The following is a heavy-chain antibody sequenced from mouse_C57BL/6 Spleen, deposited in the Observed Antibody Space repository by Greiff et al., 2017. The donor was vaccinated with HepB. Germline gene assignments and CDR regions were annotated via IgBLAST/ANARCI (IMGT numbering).Heavy chain of an antibody. CDR2: ISSGSSTI. J-gene: IGHJ3*01. CDR1: GFTFSDYG. D-gene: IGHD2-4*01. V-gene: IGHV5-17*01. CDR3: ARPGDYDYDWFAY. Sequence: DVMLVESGGGLVKPGGSLKLSCAASGFTFSDYGMHWVRQAPEKGLEWVAYISSGSSTIYYADTVKGRFTISRDNAKNTLFLQMTSLRSEDTAMYYCARPGDYDYDWFAYWGQGTLVTVSA.